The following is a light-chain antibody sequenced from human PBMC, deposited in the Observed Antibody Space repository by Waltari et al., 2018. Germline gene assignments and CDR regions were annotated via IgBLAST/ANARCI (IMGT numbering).Light chain of an antibody. V-gene: IGKV3-15*01. Sequence: EVVMTKSPATLSVSPGERATLSCRASQSVSSNLAWYQQKPGQAPRLLIYGASTRATGIPTRFSGSGSGTEFTLTINSLQSEDFAVYYCQHYDNWPPYTFGPG. J-gene: IGKJ2*01. CDR1: QSVSSN. CDR3: QHYDNWPPYT. CDR2: GAS.